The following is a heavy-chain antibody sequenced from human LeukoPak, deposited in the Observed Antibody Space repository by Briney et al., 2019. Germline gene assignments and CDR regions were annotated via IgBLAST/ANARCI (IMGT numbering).Heavy chain of an antibody. Sequence: ASVKVSCKASGYTFTGYYMHWVRQAPGQGLEWMGWINPNSGGTNYAQKFQGRVTMTRDMSISTAYMELSRLRSDDTAVYYCARSMVVKYYYMDVWGKGTTVTVSS. CDR1: GYTFTGYY. V-gene: IGHV1-2*02. CDR2: INPNSGGT. J-gene: IGHJ6*03. CDR3: ARSMVVKYYYMDV. D-gene: IGHD3-10*01.